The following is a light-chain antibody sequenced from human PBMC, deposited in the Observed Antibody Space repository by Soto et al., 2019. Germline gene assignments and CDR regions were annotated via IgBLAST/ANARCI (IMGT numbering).Light chain of an antibody. V-gene: IGKV1-27*01. CDR1: QGISNY. CDR3: QKYDSAPRT. Sequence: DIQRNQSPSSLSASVGDIVTITCRASQGISNYLAWYQQKPGKVPKLLIYAASTLQSGVPSRFSGSGSGTDFTLTISSLQPGDVATYYCQKYDSAPRTFGQGTKVEIK. J-gene: IGKJ1*01. CDR2: AAS.